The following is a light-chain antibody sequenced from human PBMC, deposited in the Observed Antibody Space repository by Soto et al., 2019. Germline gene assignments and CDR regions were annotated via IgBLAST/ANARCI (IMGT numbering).Light chain of an antibody. V-gene: IGKV3-20*01. CDR2: GAS. CDR3: QQYGSSPWT. Sequence: EMLMTQSPGTLSLSPGERATLSCRASQSVSSSYLAWYQQKPGQAPRLLIYGASSRATGIPDRFSGSGSGTDFTLTISRLEPEDFAVYYCQQYGSSPWTFGQGTKVDIK. CDR1: QSVSSSY. J-gene: IGKJ1*01.